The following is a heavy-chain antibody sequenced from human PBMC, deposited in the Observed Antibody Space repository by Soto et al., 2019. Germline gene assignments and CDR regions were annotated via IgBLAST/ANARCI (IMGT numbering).Heavy chain of an antibody. Sequence: QVQLQESGPGLVKSSGTLSLTCAVSGGSISSSNWWSWVRQPPGKGLEWIGEIYHSGSTNYNSSLQSRVTMSVDTSKNQFSLKLSSVTAADTAVYYCASRSYYDSSGYHWYFDLWGRGTLVTVSS. CDR1: GGSISSSNW. J-gene: IGHJ2*01. CDR3: ASRSYYDSSGYHWYFDL. D-gene: IGHD3-22*01. CDR2: IYHSGST. V-gene: IGHV4-4*02.